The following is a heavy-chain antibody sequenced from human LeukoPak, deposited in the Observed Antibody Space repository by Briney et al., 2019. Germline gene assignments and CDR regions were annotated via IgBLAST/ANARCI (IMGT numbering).Heavy chain of an antibody. J-gene: IGHJ4*02. V-gene: IGHV4-59*01. CDR1: GGSISGYY. Sequence: SETLSLTCTVSGGSISGYYWSWIRQPPGKGLEWIGYIYYNGSTNYNPSLKSRVTISVDTSKNQFSLKLSSVTAADTAVYYCARGGGVAVAGGYYFDYWGQGTLVTVSS. D-gene: IGHD2-8*02. CDR2: IYYNGST. CDR3: ARGGGVAVAGGYYFDY.